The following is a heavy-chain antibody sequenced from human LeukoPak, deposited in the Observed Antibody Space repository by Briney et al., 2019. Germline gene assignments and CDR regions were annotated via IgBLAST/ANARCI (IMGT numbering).Heavy chain of an antibody. D-gene: IGHD3-3*01. CDR3: ASGFLTIFGRVTYMDV. CDR2: IIPIFGTA. Sequence: AASVKVSCKASGGPFSSYAISWVRQAPGQGLEWMGGIIPIFGTANYAQKFQGRVTITADESTSTAYMELSSLRSEDTAGYYCASGFLTIFGRVTYMDVWGKGTTVTVSS. J-gene: IGHJ6*04. V-gene: IGHV1-69*13. CDR1: GGPFSSYA.